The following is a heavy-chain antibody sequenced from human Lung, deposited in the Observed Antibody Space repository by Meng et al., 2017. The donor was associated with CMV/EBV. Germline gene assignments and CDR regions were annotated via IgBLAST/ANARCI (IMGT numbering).Heavy chain of an antibody. CDR3: ARIKYDFWGTNWFDP. CDR1: GFTFSSYS. J-gene: IGHJ5*02. Sequence: GESXKISCAASGFTFSSYSMNWVRQAPGKGLEWVSYISMSSSDIYYADSVKGRFTISRDNAKKSLYLQMNSLRAEDTAVYYCARIKYDFWGTNWFDPWGQGXLVTVSS. D-gene: IGHD3-3*01. CDR2: ISMSSSDI. V-gene: IGHV3-21*01.